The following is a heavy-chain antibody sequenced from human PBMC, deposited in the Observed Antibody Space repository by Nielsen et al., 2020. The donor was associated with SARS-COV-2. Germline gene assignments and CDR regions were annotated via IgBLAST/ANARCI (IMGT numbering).Heavy chain of an antibody. CDR3: ARQFVS. CDR1: GLMFRAYG. Sequence: GESLKISCPASGLMFRAYGMHWVRQAPGKGPEWLAVIWYDDHNRYYADSVKGRFTISRDNARNTLYLDMNSLRIEDTAVYYCARQFVSWGQGTLVTVSS. D-gene: IGHD3-16*01. CDR2: IWYDDHNR. J-gene: IGHJ1*01. V-gene: IGHV3-33*01.